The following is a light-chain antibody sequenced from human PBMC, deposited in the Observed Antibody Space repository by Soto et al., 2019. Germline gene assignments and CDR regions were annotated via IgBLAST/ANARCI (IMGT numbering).Light chain of an antibody. J-gene: IGKJ5*01. CDR3: QLYGISPH. Sequence: EIVLTQFPGTLSLSPGERATLSCRASQSSGSNFLAWYQHKPGQAPRFLIYASSNRATGIPDRFSGSASGTDFTLTINRLEPEDFAGYYCQLYGISPHFGQGTRLEI. CDR2: ASS. CDR1: QSSGSNF. V-gene: IGKV3-20*01.